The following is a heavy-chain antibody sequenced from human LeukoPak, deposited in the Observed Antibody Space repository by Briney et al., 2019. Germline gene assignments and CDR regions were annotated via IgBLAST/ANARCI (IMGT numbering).Heavy chain of an antibody. V-gene: IGHV3-74*01. J-gene: IGHJ4*02. CDR2: INSDGSDT. CDR3: ARTDCSGGSCYFGY. D-gene: IGHD2-15*01. Sequence: GGSLRLSCAASGLTISNYWMHWVRQAPGKGLVWVSRINSDGSDTRYADSVKGRFTISRDNSKNTLYLQMNSLRAEDTAVYYCARTDCSGGSCYFGYWGQGTLVTVSS. CDR1: GLTISNYW.